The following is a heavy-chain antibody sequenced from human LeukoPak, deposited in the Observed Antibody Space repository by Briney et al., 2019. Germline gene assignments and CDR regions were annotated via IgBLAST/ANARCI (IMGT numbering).Heavy chain of an antibody. Sequence: GGSLRLSCAASGFTVSSNYMSWVRQAPGKGLEWVSYISSSSSTIYYADSVKGRFTISRDNAKNSLYLQMNSLRAEDTAVYYCARDLFTWGQGTLVTVSS. CDR2: ISSSSSTI. V-gene: IGHV3-48*04. J-gene: IGHJ5*02. CDR3: ARDLFT. CDR1: GFTVSSNY.